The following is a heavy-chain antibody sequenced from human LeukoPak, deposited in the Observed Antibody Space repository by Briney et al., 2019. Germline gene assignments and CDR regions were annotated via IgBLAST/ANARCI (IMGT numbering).Heavy chain of an antibody. V-gene: IGHV1-18*01. CDR3: ARALSSGIAYYFDY. D-gene: IGHD6-13*01. J-gene: IGHJ4*02. CDR2: ISAYNGNT. CDR1: GYTFTSYG. Sequence: ASVKVSCKASGYTFTSYGISWVRQAPEQGLEWMGWISAYNGNTNYAQKLQGRVTMTTDTSTSTAYMELRSLRSDDTAVYYCARALSSGIAYYFDYWGQGTLVTVSS.